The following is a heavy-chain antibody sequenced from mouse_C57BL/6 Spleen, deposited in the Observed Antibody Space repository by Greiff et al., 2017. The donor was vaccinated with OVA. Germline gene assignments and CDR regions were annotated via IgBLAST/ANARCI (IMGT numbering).Heavy chain of an antibody. Sequence: QVQLQQSGAELVKPGASVKISCKASGYAFSSYWMNWVKQRPGKGLEWIGQIYPGDGDTNYNGKFKGKATLTADKSSSPAYMQLSSLTSEVSAFYFCARGGGNYLFAYWGQGTLVTVSA. CDR1: GYAFSSYW. CDR3: ARGGGNYLFAY. CDR2: IYPGDGDT. V-gene: IGHV1-80*01. J-gene: IGHJ3*01. D-gene: IGHD2-1*01.